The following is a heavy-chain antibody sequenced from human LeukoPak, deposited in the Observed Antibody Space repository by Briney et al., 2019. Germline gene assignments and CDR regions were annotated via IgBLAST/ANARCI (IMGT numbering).Heavy chain of an antibody. CDR2: FDPEDGET. CDR1: GYTLTELS. V-gene: IGHV1-24*01. J-gene: IGHJ4*02. Sequence: GASVKVSCKVSGYTLTELSMHWVRQAPGKGLEWMGGFDPEDGETIYAQKFQGRVTMTEDTSTDTAYMELSSLRSEDTAVYYCATAEGASGSYSPGDYWGQETLVTVPS. CDR3: ATAEGASGSYSPGDY. D-gene: IGHD1-26*01.